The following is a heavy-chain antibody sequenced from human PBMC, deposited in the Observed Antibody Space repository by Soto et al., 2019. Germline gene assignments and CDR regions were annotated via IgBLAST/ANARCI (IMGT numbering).Heavy chain of an antibody. CDR2: TYYRSRWYN. J-gene: IGHJ6*03. D-gene: IGHD1-7*01. V-gene: IGHV6-1*01. CDR3: AGTTSHHWLYMDV. Sequence: SQTHSLTWVISGDRFSSNSAASIWIRLSPSRGLEWLARTYYRSRWYNDYAVSVRSRITVNPDTSKNQFSLQLTSVTPEDTAVYYCAGTTSHHWLYMDVWGKGATVTVSS. CDR1: GDRFSSNSAA.